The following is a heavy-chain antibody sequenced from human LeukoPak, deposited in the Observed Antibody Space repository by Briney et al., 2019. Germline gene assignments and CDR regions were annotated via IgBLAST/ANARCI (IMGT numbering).Heavy chain of an antibody. CDR1: GFTFKTHA. Sequence: PGGSLRLSCAASGFTFKTHAMSWVRQAPGKGLEWVSRIDDSGVIRSYADSVKGRFTISRDNSKMTLTLQKNSLRAEDTAVYYCAKRLKRNYYYHYAMDVWGQGTTVTVSS. V-gene: IGHV3-23*01. J-gene: IGHJ6*02. CDR2: IDDSGVIR. CDR3: AKRLKRNYYYHYAMDV. D-gene: IGHD3-22*01.